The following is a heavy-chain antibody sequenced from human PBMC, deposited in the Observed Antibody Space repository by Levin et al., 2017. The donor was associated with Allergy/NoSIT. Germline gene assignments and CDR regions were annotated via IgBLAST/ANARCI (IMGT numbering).Heavy chain of an antibody. CDR3: ARAGDFWSGYYHNWFDP. V-gene: IGHV1-2*02. Sequence: AASVKVSCKASGYTFTGYYMHWVRQAPGQGLEWMGWINPNSGGTNYAQKFQGRVTMTRDTSISTAYMELSRLRSDDTAVYYCARAGDFWSGYYHNWFDPWGQGTLVTVSS. J-gene: IGHJ5*02. CDR2: INPNSGGT. CDR1: GYTFTGYY. D-gene: IGHD3-3*01.